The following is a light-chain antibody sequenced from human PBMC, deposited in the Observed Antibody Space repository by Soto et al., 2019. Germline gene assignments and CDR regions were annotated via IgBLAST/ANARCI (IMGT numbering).Light chain of an antibody. Sequence: EILFTQSPGTLSLSPGERATISCRTSQSVSNNYLAWYKQKPGQAHRLLIYDPSSRATGIPDRFSASGSGTDFTLTISRLETEDFAVYYCQQYGSSPPGYTFGQGAK. V-gene: IGKV3-20*01. CDR2: DPS. J-gene: IGKJ2*01. CDR3: QQYGSSPPGYT. CDR1: QSVSNNY.